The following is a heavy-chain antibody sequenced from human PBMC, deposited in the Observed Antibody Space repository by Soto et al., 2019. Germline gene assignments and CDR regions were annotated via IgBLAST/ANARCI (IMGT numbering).Heavy chain of an antibody. CDR1: GGSISSSSYY. J-gene: IGHJ6*02. V-gene: IGHV4-39*01. CDR3: ARSSPITITIFGVVTAPPDYYGMDV. D-gene: IGHD3-3*01. Sequence: SETLSLTCTVSGGSISSSSYYWGWIRQPPGKGLEWIGSIYYSGSTYYNPSLKSRVTISVDTSKNQFSLKLSSVTAADTAVYYCARSSPITITIFGVVTAPPDYYGMDVWGQGTTVTVS. CDR2: IYYSGST.